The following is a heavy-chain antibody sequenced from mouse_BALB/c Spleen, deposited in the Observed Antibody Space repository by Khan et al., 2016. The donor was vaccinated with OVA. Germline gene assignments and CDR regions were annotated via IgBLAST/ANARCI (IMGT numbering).Heavy chain of an antibody. CDR1: GYTFTNYW. CDR2: INPSTAYT. D-gene: IGHD6-1*01. CDR3: ARRSECFAY. Sequence: QVQLQQSGAELAKPGASVKMSCKASGYTFTNYWMHWVKQRPGQGLEWIGYINPSTAYTDYNQKFKDKATLTADQSSTTAYMQLTSLTSEDSAVYYCARRSECFAYWGQGTLVTVSA. J-gene: IGHJ3*01. V-gene: IGHV1-7*01.